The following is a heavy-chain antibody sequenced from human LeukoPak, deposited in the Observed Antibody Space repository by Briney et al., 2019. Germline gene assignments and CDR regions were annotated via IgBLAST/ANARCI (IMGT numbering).Heavy chain of an antibody. Sequence: GGSLRLSCTASGFTFSNYWMSWIRQAPGKGLEWVANIKWDGGEKYYVDSVKGRFTISRDNAKNSLYLQMSSLRAEDTAVYYCTRNTGADWGQGTLVTVSS. CDR3: TRNTGAD. V-gene: IGHV3-7*01. D-gene: IGHD1-14*01. J-gene: IGHJ4*02. CDR2: IKWDGGEK. CDR1: GFTFSNYW.